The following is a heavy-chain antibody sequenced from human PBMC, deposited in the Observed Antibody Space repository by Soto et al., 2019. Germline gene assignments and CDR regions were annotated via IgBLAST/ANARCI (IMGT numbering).Heavy chain of an antibody. J-gene: IGHJ4*02. D-gene: IGHD3-3*01. CDR1: GFSLSTSGVV. CDR3: AHRRIGVSQWNYGDFDY. CDR2: IYWDDDK. V-gene: IGHV2-5*02. Sequence: QITLKESGPTLVNPTQTLTLTCTFSGFSLSTSGVVVGWIRQPPGKALEGLVIIYWDDDKRYSPSLRSRLTISKDTSKNQVVLIMTNVDPEDTATYFCAHRRIGVSQWNYGDFDYWGQGILVTVSS.